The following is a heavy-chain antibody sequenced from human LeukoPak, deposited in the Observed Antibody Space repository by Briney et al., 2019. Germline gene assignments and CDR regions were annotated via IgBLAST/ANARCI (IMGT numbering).Heavy chain of an antibody. CDR2: IDNAGSIT. D-gene: IGHD5-24*01. J-gene: IGHJ4*02. Sequence: PGRSLRLSCAASGFTFSNYWIHWVRQAPGKGLVWVSRIDNAGSITTYADSVKGRFTISRDNAKNSLYLQMNSLRAEDTAIYYCTRVGYIDEGIDYWGQGTLVTVSS. CDR3: TRVGYIDEGIDY. CDR1: GFTFSNYW. V-gene: IGHV3-74*03.